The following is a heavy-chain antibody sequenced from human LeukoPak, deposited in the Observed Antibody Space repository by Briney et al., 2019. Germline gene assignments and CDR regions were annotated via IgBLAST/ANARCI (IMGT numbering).Heavy chain of an antibody. J-gene: IGHJ4*02. CDR1: GGSFRGYY. CDR3: AREYWAENIPYYFDY. D-gene: IGHD2/OR15-2a*01. Sequence: PSETLSLTCAVYGGSFRGYYWSWIRQPPGKGLGGIGEINHSGSTNYNPSLKSRVTISVDTSKNQFSLKLSSVTAADTAVYYCAREYWAENIPYYFDYWGQGTLVTVSS. CDR2: INHSGST. V-gene: IGHV4-34*01.